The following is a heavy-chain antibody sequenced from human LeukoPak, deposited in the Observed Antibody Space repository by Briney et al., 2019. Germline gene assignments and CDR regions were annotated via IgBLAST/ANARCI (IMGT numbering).Heavy chain of an antibody. V-gene: IGHV4-34*01. CDR2: INHSGST. Sequence: SETLSLTCAVYGGSFSGYYWSWIRQPPGKGLEWIGEINHSGSTNYNPSLKSRVTISVDTSKNQFSLKLSSVTAADTAVYYCARRGNGVRAFDIWGQGTMVTVSS. CDR1: GGSFSGYY. D-gene: IGHD3-10*01. CDR3: ARRGNGVRAFDI. J-gene: IGHJ3*02.